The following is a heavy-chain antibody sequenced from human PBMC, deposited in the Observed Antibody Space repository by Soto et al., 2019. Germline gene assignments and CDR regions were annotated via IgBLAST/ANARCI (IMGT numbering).Heavy chain of an antibody. Sequence: GGSLRLSCAASGFTFSSYAMSWVRQAPGKGLEWVSAISGSGGSTYYADSVKGRFTISRDNSKNTLYLQMNSLRAEDTAVYYCAKRGITYYYDRNPRRWFDPWGQGTLVTVSS. V-gene: IGHV3-23*01. J-gene: IGHJ5*02. CDR1: GFTFSSYA. CDR3: AKRGITYYYDRNPRRWFDP. D-gene: IGHD3-22*01. CDR2: ISGSGGST.